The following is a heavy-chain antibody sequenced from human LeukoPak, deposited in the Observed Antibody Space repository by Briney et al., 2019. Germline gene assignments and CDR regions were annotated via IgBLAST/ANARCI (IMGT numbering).Heavy chain of an antibody. J-gene: IGHJ4*02. Sequence: GGSLRLSCAASGFTFSSYSMNWVRQAPGKGLEWVSPISSSSSYIYYADSVKGRFTISRDNAKNSLYLQMNSLRAEDTAVYYCAREVGSASSWYFSVGLFDYWGQGTLVTVSS. CDR2: ISSSSSYI. V-gene: IGHV3-21*01. D-gene: IGHD6-13*01. CDR3: AREVGSASSWYFSVGLFDY. CDR1: GFTFSSYS.